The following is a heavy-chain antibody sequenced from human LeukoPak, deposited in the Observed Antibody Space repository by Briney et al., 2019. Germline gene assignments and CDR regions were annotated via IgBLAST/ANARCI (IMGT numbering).Heavy chain of an antibody. V-gene: IGHV3-48*03. J-gene: IGHJ6*02. CDR3: ARDKGTGIVGGVYYYFGVDV. D-gene: IGHD3-22*01. CDR1: GFTFSTYE. Sequence: PGGSLRLSCAASGFTFSTYEMNWVRQAPGKGLEWVSYISGGGTTIYYADSVKGRFTISRDNAKNSLYLQMNSLRAEDTAVYYCARDKGTGIVGGVYYYFGVDVWGQGTTVSVSS. CDR2: ISGGGTTI.